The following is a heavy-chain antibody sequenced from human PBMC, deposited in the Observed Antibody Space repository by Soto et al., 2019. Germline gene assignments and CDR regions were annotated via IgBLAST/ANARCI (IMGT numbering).Heavy chain of an antibody. D-gene: IGHD3-16*01. CDR3: AINIVGDGNYYYYYGMDV. CDR1: GYTFTSYG. CDR2: ISAYNGNT. J-gene: IGHJ6*02. V-gene: IGHV1-18*01. Sequence: ASVKVSCKASGYTFTSYGISWVRQAPGQGLEWMGWISAYNGNTNYAQKLQGRVTMTTDTSTRTAYMELRSLRSDDTAVYYCAINIVGDGNYYYYYGMDVWGQGTTVTVSS.